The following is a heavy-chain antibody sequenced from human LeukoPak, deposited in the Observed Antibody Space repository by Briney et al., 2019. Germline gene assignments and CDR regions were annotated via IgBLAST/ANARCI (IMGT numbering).Heavy chain of an antibody. CDR3: ARDALAMSSYFDY. Sequence: ASVKVSCKASGYSFTSYYIHWVRQAPGQGLEWLGTINSSGGGTTYAQKFQGRLTMTRDTSTRTVYMELTSLTSEDTGVYWCARDALAMSSYFDYWGQGTLVTVSS. V-gene: IGHV1-46*01. D-gene: IGHD3-10*01. CDR1: GYSFTSYY. J-gene: IGHJ4*02. CDR2: INSSGGGT.